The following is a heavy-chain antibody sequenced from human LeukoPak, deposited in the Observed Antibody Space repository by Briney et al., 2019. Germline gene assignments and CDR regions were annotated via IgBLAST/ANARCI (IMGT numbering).Heavy chain of an antibody. CDR3: ARAGFSALDAFDI. CDR2: IIPIFGTA. Sequence: SVKVSCKASGGTFSSYAISWVRQAPGQGREWMGGIIPIFGTANYAQKFQGRVTITTDESTSTAYMELSSLRFEDTAVYYCARAGFSALDAFDIWGQGTMVTVSS. CDR1: GGTFSSYA. D-gene: IGHD3-3*02. V-gene: IGHV1-69*05. J-gene: IGHJ3*02.